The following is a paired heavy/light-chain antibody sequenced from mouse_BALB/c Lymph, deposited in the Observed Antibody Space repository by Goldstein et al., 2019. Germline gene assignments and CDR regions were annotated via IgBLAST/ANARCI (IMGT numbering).Light chain of an antibody. CDR2: KVS. CDR3: FQGSHVPWT. V-gene: IGKV1-117*01. CDR1: QSIVHSNGNTY. Sequence: DVLMTQTPLSLPVSLGDQASISCRSSQSIVHSNGNTYLEWYLQKPGQSPKLLIYKVSNRFSGVPDRFSGSGSGTDFTLKISRVEAEDLGVYYCFQGSHVPWTFGGGTKLEIK. J-gene: IGKJ1*01.
Heavy chain of an antibody. J-gene: IGHJ2*01. Sequence: EVQLQQSGPELVKPGASVKISCKTSGYTFTEYTMHWVKQSHGKSLEWIGGINPNNGGTSYNQKFKGKATLTVDKSSSTAYMELRSLTSEDSAVYYCARLRGPEVVGYWGQGTTLTVSS. CDR2: INPNNGGT. D-gene: IGHD1-1*01. CDR3: ARLRGPEVVGY. CDR1: GYTFTEYT. V-gene: IGHV1-18*01.